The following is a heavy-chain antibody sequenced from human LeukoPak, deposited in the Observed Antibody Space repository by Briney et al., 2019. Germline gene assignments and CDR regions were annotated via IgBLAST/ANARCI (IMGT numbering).Heavy chain of an antibody. CDR3: VREREGSNSEH. J-gene: IGHJ1*01. CDR2: IYSDGNS. CDR1: GFTVSNNR. D-gene: IGHD1-26*01. V-gene: IGHV3-53*01. Sequence: GGSLRLSCAASGFTVSNNRLSWVRQAPGMGLEWVSTIYSDGNSYYPDSVKGRFTISRDGSKNTLYLQLNSLRTEDTAIYYCVREREGSNSEHWGQGTLVTVSS.